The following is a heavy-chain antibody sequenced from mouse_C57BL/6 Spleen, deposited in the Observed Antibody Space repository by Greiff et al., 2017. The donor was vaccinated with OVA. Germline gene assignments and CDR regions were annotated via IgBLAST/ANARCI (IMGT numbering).Heavy chain of an antibody. V-gene: IGHV1-55*01. CDR2: IYPGSGST. J-gene: IGHJ1*03. D-gene: IGHD1-1*01. Sequence: VQLQQPGAELVKPGASVKMSCKASGHTFTSYWITWVKQRPGQGLEWIGDIYPGSGSTNYNEKFKSKATLTVDTSSSTAYMQLSSLTSEDSAVYYCARWITTDWYFDVWGTGTTVTVSS. CDR3: ARWITTDWYFDV. CDR1: GHTFTSYW.